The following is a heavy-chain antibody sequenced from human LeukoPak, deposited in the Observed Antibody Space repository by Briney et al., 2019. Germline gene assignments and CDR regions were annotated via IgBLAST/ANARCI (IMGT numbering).Heavy chain of an antibody. CDR3: AKSPNYYYYDMDV. V-gene: IGHV3-23*01. J-gene: IGHJ6*02. CDR2: ISGSGGST. Sequence: GGSLRLSCAASGFTFRSYAMSWVRQAPGQGLEWVSAISGSGGSTDYADSVKGRFTISRDNSKNTLYLQMNSLRAEDTAVYYCAKSPNYYYYDMDVWGQGTTVTVSS. CDR1: GFTFRSYA.